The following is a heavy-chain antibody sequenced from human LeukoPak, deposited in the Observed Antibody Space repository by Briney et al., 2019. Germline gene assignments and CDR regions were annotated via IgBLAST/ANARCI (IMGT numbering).Heavy chain of an antibody. CDR3: ASDPRDGGQNV. CDR1: GFTFSSYG. CDR2: IRYHGNSK. D-gene: IGHD5-24*01. V-gene: IGHV3-30*02. J-gene: IGHJ6*04. Sequence: PGGSLRLSCAASGFTFSSYGMHWVRQAPGKGLEWVAFIRYHGNSKHYADSVKGRFTFSRDKSKNTLYLQMNSLRPEDSAVYYCASDPRDGGQNVWGKGTTVTVSS.